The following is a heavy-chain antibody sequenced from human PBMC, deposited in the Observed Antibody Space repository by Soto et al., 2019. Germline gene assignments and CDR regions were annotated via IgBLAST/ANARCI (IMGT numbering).Heavy chain of an antibody. CDR1: GFTFSNYG. D-gene: IGHD3-10*01. Sequence: QPGGSLRLSCAASGFTFSNYGMSWVRQAPGRGLEWVSAVSGSGGNTYYADSVKGRFTISRDNSKNTLYLQMNSLRAEDTAVYYCASSSPASDYWGQGTLVTVSS. CDR2: VSGSGGNT. J-gene: IGHJ4*02. V-gene: IGHV3-23*01. CDR3: ASSSPASDY.